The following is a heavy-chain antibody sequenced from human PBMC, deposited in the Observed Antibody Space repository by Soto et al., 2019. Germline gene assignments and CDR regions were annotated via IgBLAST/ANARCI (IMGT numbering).Heavy chain of an antibody. J-gene: IGHJ4*02. V-gene: IGHV1-24*01. CDR2: FDPEDGET. CDR1: GYTLTELS. D-gene: IGHD4-4*01. Sequence: ASVKVSCKVSGYTLTELSMHWVRQAPGKGLEWMGGFDPEDGETIYAQKFQGRVTMTEDTSTDTAYMELSSLRSEDTAVYYCATANDYIGRTHFDYWGQGTLVTVSS. CDR3: ATANDYIGRTHFDY.